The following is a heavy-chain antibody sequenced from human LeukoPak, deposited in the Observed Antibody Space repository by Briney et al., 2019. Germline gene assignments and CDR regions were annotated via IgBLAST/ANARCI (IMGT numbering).Heavy chain of an antibody. D-gene: IGHD2-21*01. J-gene: IGHJ4*02. Sequence: GGSLRLSCAASGFTFSSHTMSWVRQAPGKGLEWVSGSSGSGGRTYYAGSVKGRFTISRDSSKNSLYLQMNSLRAEDTAVYYCASCNGDCYTFDYWGQGTRVTVSS. CDR2: SSGSGGRT. CDR1: GFTFSSHT. V-gene: IGHV3-23*01. CDR3: ASCNGDCYTFDY.